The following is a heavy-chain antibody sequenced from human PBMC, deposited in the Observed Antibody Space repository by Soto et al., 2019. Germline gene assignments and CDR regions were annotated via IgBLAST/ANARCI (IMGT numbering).Heavy chain of an antibody. J-gene: IGHJ6*02. CDR3: AGGGVRGVITRTRDYYGMDV. Sequence: PGESLKISCTGSGYSFTSYWIGWVRQMPGKGLEWMGIIYPGESDTRYSPSFQGQVTISADKSISTAYLQWSSLKASDTAMYYCAGGGVRGVITRTRDYYGMDVWGQGTTVTVSS. V-gene: IGHV5-51*01. CDR2: IYPGESDT. CDR1: GYSFTSYW. D-gene: IGHD3-10*01.